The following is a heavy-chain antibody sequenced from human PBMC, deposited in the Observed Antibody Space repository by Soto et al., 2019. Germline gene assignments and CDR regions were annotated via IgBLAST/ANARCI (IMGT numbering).Heavy chain of an antibody. J-gene: IGHJ4*02. CDR3: VRVVAIPGYPDN. CDR2: IVPIVDTS. V-gene: IGHV1-69*12. CDR1: GGTFSSYA. D-gene: IGHD5-12*01. Sequence: QVQLVQSGAEVRQPASSVKVSCKTSGGTFSSYAISWVRQAPGQGLEWIGGIVPIVDTSTYAQKFQGRVTITADESTSTAYVELSSLRSDDTAIYYCVRVVAIPGYPDNWGQGTLVTVSS.